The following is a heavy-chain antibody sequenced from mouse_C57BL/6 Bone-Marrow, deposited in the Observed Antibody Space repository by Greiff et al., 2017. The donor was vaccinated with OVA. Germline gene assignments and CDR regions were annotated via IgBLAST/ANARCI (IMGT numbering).Heavy chain of an antibody. CDR2: ITPNSGTT. Sequence: VQLQQSGPELVKPGAYVKISCKASGYSFTDYNMNWVKQSNGKILEWIGVITPNSGTTSYNQKFKGKATLTVDQSSSTAYMQLNSLTSEDSAVYYCDYYGSSYGGYFDYWGQGTTLTVSS. J-gene: IGHJ2*01. V-gene: IGHV1-39*01. CDR3: DYYGSSYGGYFDY. CDR1: GYSFTDYN. D-gene: IGHD1-1*01.